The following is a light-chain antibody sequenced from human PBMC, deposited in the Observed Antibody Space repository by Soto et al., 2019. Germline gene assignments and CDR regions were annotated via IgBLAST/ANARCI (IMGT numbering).Light chain of an antibody. CDR2: DAS. CDR3: QNVNVYPST. CDR1: QVISSY. Sequence: IQLTQSPSSLSASVGDRVTITCRASQVISSYLGWYQQKPGKAPNLLIYDASTLHSGVPSRFSGGGSGTDFTLTISSLQPDDFATYYCQNVNVYPSTFAGGTKV. J-gene: IGKJ4*01. V-gene: IGKV1-9*01.